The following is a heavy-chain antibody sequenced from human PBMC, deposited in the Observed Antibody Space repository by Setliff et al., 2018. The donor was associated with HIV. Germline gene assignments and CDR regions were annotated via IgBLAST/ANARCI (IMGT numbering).Heavy chain of an antibody. CDR1: GGSISSYY. CDR2: IYHGGNT. V-gene: IGHV4-59*04. CDR3: GRTMTYYYLCMDV. Sequence: PSQTLSLTCTVSGGSISSYYWSWIRQPPGKGLEWIGQIYHGGNTRYNPSLKSRLTMSIDKSKNQVSLELSSVTAADTAVYYCGRTMTYYYLCMDVWGNGTTVTVS. J-gene: IGHJ6*03.